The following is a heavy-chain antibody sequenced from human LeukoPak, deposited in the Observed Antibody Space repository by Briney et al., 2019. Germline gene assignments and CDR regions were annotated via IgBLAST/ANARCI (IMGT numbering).Heavy chain of an antibody. CDR1: GYTFTSYG. D-gene: IGHD2-2*02. Sequence: ASVKVSCKASGYTFTSYGISWVREAPGQGLEWMGWISAYKGNTNYAQKLQGRVTMTTDTDTSTAYMELRSLRSDDTAVYYCARDALQYQLLYPNWFDPWGQGTLVTVSS. CDR2: ISAYKGNT. CDR3: ARDALQYQLLYPNWFDP. V-gene: IGHV1-18*01. J-gene: IGHJ5*02.